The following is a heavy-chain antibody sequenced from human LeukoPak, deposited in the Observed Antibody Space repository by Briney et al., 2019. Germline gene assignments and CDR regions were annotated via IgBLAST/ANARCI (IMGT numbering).Heavy chain of an antibody. V-gene: IGHV1-69*13. D-gene: IGHD2-2*01. CDR1: GGTFSSYA. CDR2: IIPIFGTA. CDR3: ARTHQNCSSTSCYLYYYYYYGMDV. J-gene: IGHJ6*04. Sequence: SVKVSCKASGGTFSSYAISWVRQAPGQGLEWMGGIIPIFGTANYAQKFQGRVTIAADESTSTAYMELSSLRSEDTAVYHCARTHQNCSSTSCYLYYYYYYGMDVWGKGTTVTVSS.